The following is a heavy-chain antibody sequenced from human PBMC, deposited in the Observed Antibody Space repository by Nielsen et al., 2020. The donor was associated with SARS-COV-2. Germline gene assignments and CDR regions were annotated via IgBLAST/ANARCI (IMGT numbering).Heavy chain of an antibody. CDR2: IKQDGSEK. J-gene: IGHJ4*02. CDR3: AKDGGDT. Sequence: GESLKISCAASGFTFSSYWMSWVRQAPGKGLEWVANIKQDGSEKYYVDSVKGRFTISRDNSKNTLYLQMNSLRAEDTAVYYCAKDGGDTWGQGTLVTVSS. D-gene: IGHD5-18*01. V-gene: IGHV3-7*01. CDR1: GFTFSSYW.